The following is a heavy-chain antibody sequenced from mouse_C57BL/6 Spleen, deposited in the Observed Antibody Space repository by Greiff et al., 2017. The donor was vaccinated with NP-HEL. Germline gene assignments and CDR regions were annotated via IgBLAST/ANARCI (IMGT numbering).Heavy chain of an antibody. CDR3: ASGGGTARIYWYFDV. Sequence: VQLQQSGAELVKPGASVKLSCTASGFNIKDYYMHWVKQRTEQGLEWIGRIDPEDGDTKYAPKFQGKATIPADTSSNTAYLQLSSLTSEDTAVYYCASGGGTARIYWYFDVWGTGTTVTVSS. CDR1: GFNIKDYY. CDR2: IDPEDGDT. J-gene: IGHJ1*03. D-gene: IGHD3-3*01. V-gene: IGHV14-2*01.